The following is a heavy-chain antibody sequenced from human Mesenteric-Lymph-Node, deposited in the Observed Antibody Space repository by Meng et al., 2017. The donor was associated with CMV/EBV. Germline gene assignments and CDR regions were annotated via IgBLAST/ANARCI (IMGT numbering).Heavy chain of an antibody. CDR2: ISWDGDK. CDR1: GFSLTTPGMG. CDR3: ARRSKVTNFDH. J-gene: IGHJ5*02. V-gene: IGHV2-5*02. D-gene: IGHD4-17*01. Sequence: CSFSGFSLTTPGMGVGWIPQPPRRALEWLALISWDGDKHYSPSLRGRLTITKDTSKSQVVLIMTNMEPVDTATYYCARRSKVTNFDHWGHGTLVTVSS.